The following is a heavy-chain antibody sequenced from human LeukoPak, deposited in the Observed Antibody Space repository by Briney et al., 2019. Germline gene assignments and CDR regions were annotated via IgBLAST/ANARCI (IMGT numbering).Heavy chain of an antibody. CDR2: ISYDGSNK. D-gene: IGHD3-3*01. CDR3: ARDGETYRQLYYFDY. J-gene: IGHJ4*02. V-gene: IGHV3-30-3*01. CDR1: GFTFSSYA. Sequence: PGGSLRLSCAASGFTFSSYAMHWVRQAPGKGLEWVAVISYDGSNKSYANSVKGRFTISRDNSKNTLYLQMNSLRAEDTAVYYCARDGETYRQLYYFDYWGQGTLVTVSS.